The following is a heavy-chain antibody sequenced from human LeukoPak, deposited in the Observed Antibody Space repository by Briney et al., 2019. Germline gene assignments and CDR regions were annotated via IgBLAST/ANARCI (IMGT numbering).Heavy chain of an antibody. CDR2: IKSKTDGGTT. CDR3: ARIFQDGYNLGPMDY. J-gene: IGHJ4*02. D-gene: IGHD5-24*01. Sequence: GGSLRLSCAASGFTFSNAWMSWVRQAPGKGLEWVGRIKSKTDGGTTDYAAPVKGRFTISRDDSKNTLYLQMNSLRAEDTAVYYCARIFQDGYNLGPMDYWGQGTLVTVSS. V-gene: IGHV3-15*01. CDR1: GFTFSNAW.